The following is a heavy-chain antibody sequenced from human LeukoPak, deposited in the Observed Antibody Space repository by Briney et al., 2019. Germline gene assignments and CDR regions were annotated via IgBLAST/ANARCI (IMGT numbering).Heavy chain of an antibody. J-gene: IGHJ5*02. CDR3: AKDFQYSSGWYVEDWFDP. CDR1: GFTFSSYD. V-gene: IGHV3-23*01. Sequence: TGGSLRLSCAASGFTFSSYDMSWVRQAPGKGLEWVSAISGSGGSTYYADSVKGRFTISRDNSKNTLYLQMNSLRAEDTAVYYCAKDFQYSSGWYVEDWFDPWGQGTLVTVSS. D-gene: IGHD6-19*01. CDR2: ISGSGGST.